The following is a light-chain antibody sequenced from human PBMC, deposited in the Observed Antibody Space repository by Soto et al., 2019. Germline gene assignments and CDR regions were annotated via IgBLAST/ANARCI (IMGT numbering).Light chain of an antibody. CDR1: QSVSSF. V-gene: IGKV3-11*01. J-gene: IGKJ1*01. CDR3: QQRSNWPPT. CDR2: EAS. Sequence: EIVLTQSPATLSLSPGERATLSCRASQSVSSFLAWYQQKPGQAPRLLIYEASNRATGIPARLSSSGSGTNFTLPISSLEPEDFAVYYCQQRSNWPPTFGQGTRWKSN.